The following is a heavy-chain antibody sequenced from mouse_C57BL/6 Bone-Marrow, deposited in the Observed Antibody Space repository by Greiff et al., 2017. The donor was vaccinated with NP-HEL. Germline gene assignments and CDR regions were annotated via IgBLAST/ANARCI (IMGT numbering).Heavy chain of an antibody. CDR2: IWSGGST. CDR1: GFSLTSYG. J-gene: IGHJ2*01. Sequence: QVQLKESGPGLVQPSQSLSITCTVSGFSLTSYGVHWVRQSPGKGLEWLGVIWSGGSTDYNAAFISRLSIIKDNSKSQVFFKMNSLQADDTAIYYCARNRDYDVGDFDYWGQGTTLTVSS. V-gene: IGHV2-2*01. D-gene: IGHD2-4*01. CDR3: ARNRDYDVGDFDY.